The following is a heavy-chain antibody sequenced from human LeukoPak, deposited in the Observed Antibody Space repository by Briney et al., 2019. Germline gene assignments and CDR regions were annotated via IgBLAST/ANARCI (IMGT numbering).Heavy chain of an antibody. CDR3: AKDRDGSGSYNYMDV. CDR2: ISGSGGST. D-gene: IGHD3-10*01. Sequence: GGSLRLSCAASGFTFSSYGMSWVRQAPGKGLEWVSAISGSGGSTYYADSVKGRFTISRDNSKNTLYLQMNSLRAEDTAVYYCAKDRDGSGSYNYMDVWGKGTTVTISS. J-gene: IGHJ6*03. V-gene: IGHV3-23*01. CDR1: GFTFSSYG.